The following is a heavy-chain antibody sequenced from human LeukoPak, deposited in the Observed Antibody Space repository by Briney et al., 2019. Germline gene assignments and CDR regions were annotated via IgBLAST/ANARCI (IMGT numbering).Heavy chain of an antibody. V-gene: IGHV4-39*01. CDR2: IYYSGST. D-gene: IGHD5-18*01. Sequence: SETLSLTCTVSGGSISSSSYYRGWIRQPPGKGLEWIGSIYYSGSTSYNPSLKSRVTISVDTSKNQFSLKLSSVTAADTAVYYCARVDTSMVIDYWGQGTLVTVSS. CDR1: GGSISSSSYY. CDR3: ARVDTSMVIDY. J-gene: IGHJ4*02.